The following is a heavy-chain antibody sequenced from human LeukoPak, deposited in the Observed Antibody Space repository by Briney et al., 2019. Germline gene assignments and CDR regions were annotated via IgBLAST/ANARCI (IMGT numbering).Heavy chain of an antibody. CDR1: GFTFSTYS. CDR2: ISSTTTTI. V-gene: IGHV3-48*01. Sequence: PGGSLRLSCAASGFTFSTYSMNWVRQAPGKGLEWVSYISSTTTTIYYADSVKGRFTISRDNAKNSLYLQMNSLRAEDTAVYYCARGRSYVEFDYWGQGTLVTVSS. D-gene: IGHD4-17*01. CDR3: ARGRSYVEFDY. J-gene: IGHJ4*02.